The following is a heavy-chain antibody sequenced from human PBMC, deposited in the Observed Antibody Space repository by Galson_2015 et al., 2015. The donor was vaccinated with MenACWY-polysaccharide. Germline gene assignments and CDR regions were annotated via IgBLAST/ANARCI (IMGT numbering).Heavy chain of an antibody. CDR1: GFSVGAWY. V-gene: IGHV3-11*01. CDR2: ISKSGDSV. CDR3: ARGHYGLDV. Sequence: SLRLSCAASGFSVGAWYMSWIRQAPGKGLEWLSYISKSGDSVYYGDSVKRRFAISRDNAKKSLYLQLNSLEVEDTAIYYWARGHYGLDVWGQGTTVTVSS. J-gene: IGHJ6*02.